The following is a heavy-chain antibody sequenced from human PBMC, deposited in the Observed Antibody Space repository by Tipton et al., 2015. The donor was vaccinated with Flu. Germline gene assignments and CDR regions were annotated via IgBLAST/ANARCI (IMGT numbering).Heavy chain of an antibody. CDR2: IYSSGST. Sequence: TLSLTCTVSGGSISSYYWSWIRQPAGKGLEWIGRIYSSGSTNYNPSLKSRVTMSVDASKNQFSLQLNSVTAADTAVYYCASFPGYSSGWDITPYYFDYWGQGTLVTVSS. V-gene: IGHV4-4*07. CDR3: ASFPGYSSGWDITPYYFDY. J-gene: IGHJ4*02. D-gene: IGHD6-19*01. CDR1: GGSISSYY.